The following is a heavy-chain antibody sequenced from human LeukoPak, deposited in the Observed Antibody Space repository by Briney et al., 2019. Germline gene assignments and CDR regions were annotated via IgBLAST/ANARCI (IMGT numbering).Heavy chain of an antibody. CDR1: GGTFNSYA. CDR2: IIPMFGAP. CDR3: ARGSRFGEVPGPPSDYYSYMDV. V-gene: IGHV1-69*13. D-gene: IGHD3-10*01. Sequence: GASVKVSCKASGGTFNSYAISWVRQAPGQGLEWMGGIIPMFGAPTYAQKFQGRITIAADESTGTLYMELTSLRSEDTAVNYCARGSRFGEVPGPPSDYYSYMDVWGEGATVTISS. J-gene: IGHJ6*03.